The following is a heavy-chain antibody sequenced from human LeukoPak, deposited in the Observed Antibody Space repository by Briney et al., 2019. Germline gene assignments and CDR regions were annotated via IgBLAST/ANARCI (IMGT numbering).Heavy chain of an antibody. V-gene: IGHV3-30*04. CDR1: GIDFKVYE. Sequence: PGGSLRLSCVASGIDFKVYEMHWVRQSPGKGLEWVALISDNGLRTNYAESLKGRFIVSRDNSKNTMDLQMNDLRVEDTGVYFRARERRGYGYGTLDPWGQGTLVTVSS. CDR2: ISDNGLRT. J-gene: IGHJ5*02. D-gene: IGHD5-12*01. CDR3: ARERRGYGYGTLDP.